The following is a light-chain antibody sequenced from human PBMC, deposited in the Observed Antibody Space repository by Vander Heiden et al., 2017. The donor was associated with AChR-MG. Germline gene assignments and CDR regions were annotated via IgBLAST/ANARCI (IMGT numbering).Light chain of an antibody. J-gene: IGLJ3*02. CDR3: QAWDRNSEEV. V-gene: IGLV3-1*01. Sequence: SHELTQLPSVSASPGQTASITCSGDTLGDKYVCWYQQKSGQSPLLVIYQDTKRPSGIPERFSGSNSGNTATLTISGTQATDEADYYCQAWDRNSEEVFGGGTKLTVL. CDR2: QDT. CDR1: TLGDKY.